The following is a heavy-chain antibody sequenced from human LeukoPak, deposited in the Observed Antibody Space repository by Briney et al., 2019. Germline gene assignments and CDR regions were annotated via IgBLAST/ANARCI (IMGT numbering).Heavy chain of an antibody. D-gene: IGHD6-19*01. V-gene: IGHV3-30*02. CDR2: IRYDGTNK. CDR1: GFTFSTYG. Sequence: PVGSLRLSCAASGFTFSTYGMHWVRQAPGKGLEWVAFIRYDGTNKYYADSVKGRFTISRDNSKNTLYLQMSSLRAEDTAVYHCAKDHRVAVAGLSWFDPWGQGTLVTVSS. J-gene: IGHJ5*02. CDR3: AKDHRVAVAGLSWFDP.